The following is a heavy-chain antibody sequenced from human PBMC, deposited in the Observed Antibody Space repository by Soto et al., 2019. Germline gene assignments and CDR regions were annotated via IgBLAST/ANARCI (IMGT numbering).Heavy chain of an antibody. CDR3: ARCPSSPRGRGHYYYGMDV. CDR1: GGSISSYY. D-gene: IGHD6-6*01. Sequence: QVQLQESGPGLVKPSETLSLTCTVSGGSISSYYWSWIRQPPGKGLEWIGYIYYSGSTNYNPSLKSRVTISVDTSKNQFSLKLSSVTAADTAVYYCARCPSSPRGRGHYYYGMDVWGQGTTVTVSS. CDR2: IYYSGST. J-gene: IGHJ6*02. V-gene: IGHV4-59*01.